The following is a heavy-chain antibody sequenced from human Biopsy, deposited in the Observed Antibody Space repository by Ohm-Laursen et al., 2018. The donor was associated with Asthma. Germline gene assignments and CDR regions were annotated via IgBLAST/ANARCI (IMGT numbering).Heavy chain of an antibody. CDR1: GFTFSIYD. CDR2: ISSDGSNE. D-gene: IGHD1-26*01. J-gene: IGHJ4*02. V-gene: IGHV3-30*18. CDR3: AKELFPGWELRRGPDS. Sequence: SLRLSCSASGFTFSIYDIHWVRQAPGKGLEWVAVISSDGSNEDYADSVKGRFTISRDNSKNTLFLEMNSLRPEDTAVYYCAKELFPGWELRRGPDSWGQGTLVTVSS.